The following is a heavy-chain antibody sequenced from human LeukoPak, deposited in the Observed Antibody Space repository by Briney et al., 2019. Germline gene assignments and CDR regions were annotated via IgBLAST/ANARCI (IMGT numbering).Heavy chain of an antibody. J-gene: IGHJ5*02. CDR3: ARLVTINELNWFDP. V-gene: IGHV4-30-4*07. D-gene: IGHD1-1*01. CDR1: GGSISSGGYS. CDR2: IYYSGST. Sequence: PSQTLSLTCAVSGGSISSGGYSWSWIRQPPGKGLEWIGYIYYSGSTNYNPSLKSRVTISVDTSKNQFSLKLSSVAAADTAVYYCARLVTINELNWFDPWGQGTLVTVSS.